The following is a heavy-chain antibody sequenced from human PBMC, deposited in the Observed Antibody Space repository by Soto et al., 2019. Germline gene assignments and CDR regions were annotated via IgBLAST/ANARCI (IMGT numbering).Heavy chain of an antibody. J-gene: IGHJ4*02. Sequence: SETLSLTCGVSGGSITSGDYHWSWIRQHPGKGLEWIAYIHYSGRTYYNPSLKSRAATSVDTSKNQFSLELNSVTAADTAVYFCARRHSDSGGGFDYWGQGTQVTSPQ. CDR2: IHYSGRT. D-gene: IGHD4-4*01. CDR3: ARRHSDSGGGFDY. V-gene: IGHV4-31*02. CDR1: GGSITSGDYH.